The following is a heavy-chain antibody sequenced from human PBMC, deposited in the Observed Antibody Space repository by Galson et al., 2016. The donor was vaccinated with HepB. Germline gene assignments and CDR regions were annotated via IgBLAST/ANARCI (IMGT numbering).Heavy chain of an antibody. CDR1: GFTFSSYS. Sequence: SLRLSCAASGFTFSSYSMTWVRQAPGKGLEWVANIKQAGSEKYYVDSVKGRFTISRDNAKNSLYLQMNSLRGEDTAVYYCARGRGVDVWGQGTTVTVSS. V-gene: IGHV3-7*03. CDR3: ARGRGVDV. CDR2: IKQAGSEK. J-gene: IGHJ6*02.